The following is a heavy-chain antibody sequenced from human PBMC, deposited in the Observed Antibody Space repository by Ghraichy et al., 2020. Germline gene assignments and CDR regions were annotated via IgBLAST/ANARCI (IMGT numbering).Heavy chain of an antibody. D-gene: IGHD5-24*01. Sequence: GGSLRLSCGTSGFTFTMYGIHWVRQAPGKGLEWVALMWYDGSKEYYADSVKGRFSIIRDKSKNTLYLEMNSLRADDTAVYYCAREGGGYNSYYYYGLDVWGQGTTVTVSS. V-gene: IGHV3-33*01. CDR3: AREGGGYNSYYYYGLDV. J-gene: IGHJ6*02. CDR2: MWYDGSKE. CDR1: GFTFTMYG.